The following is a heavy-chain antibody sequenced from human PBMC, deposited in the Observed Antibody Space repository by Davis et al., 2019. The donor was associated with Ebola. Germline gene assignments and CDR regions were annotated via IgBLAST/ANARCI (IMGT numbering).Heavy chain of an antibody. D-gene: IGHD2-2*01. V-gene: IGHV4-34*01. Sequence: SETLSLTCTVSGGSISGYYWSWIRQPPGKGLEWIGEINHSGSTNYNPSLKSRVTISVDTSKNQFSLKLSSVTAADTAVYYCARGPRVVVPAAVRASSPVWGQGTTVTVSS. CDR2: INHSGST. J-gene: IGHJ6*02. CDR1: GGSISGYY. CDR3: ARGPRVVVPAAVRASSPV.